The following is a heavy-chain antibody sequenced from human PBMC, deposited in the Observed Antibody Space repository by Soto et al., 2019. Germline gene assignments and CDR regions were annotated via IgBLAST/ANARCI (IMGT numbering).Heavy chain of an antibody. CDR1: GGSISSSSYY. J-gene: IGHJ4*02. Sequence: SETLSLTCTVSGGSISSSSYYWGWIRQPPGKGLEWIGSIYYSGSTYYNPSLKSRVTISVDTSKNQFSLKLSSVTAADTAVYYCARESSSTNPFDYWGQGTLVTVSS. V-gene: IGHV4-39*02. D-gene: IGHD6-6*01. CDR3: ARESSSTNPFDY. CDR2: IYYSGST.